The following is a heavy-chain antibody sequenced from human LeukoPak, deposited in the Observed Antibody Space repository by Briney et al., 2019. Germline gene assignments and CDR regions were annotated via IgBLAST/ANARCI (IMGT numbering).Heavy chain of an antibody. CDR2: ISAYNGNT. CDR1: GGTFSSYA. J-gene: IGHJ4*02. Sequence: ASVKVSCKASGGTFSSYAISWVRQAPGQGLEWMGWISAYNGNTNYAQKLQGRVTMTTDTSTSTAYMELRSLRSDDTAVYYCARAGSYYPFDYWGRGTLVTVSS. V-gene: IGHV1-18*01. D-gene: IGHD1-26*01. CDR3: ARAGSYYPFDY.